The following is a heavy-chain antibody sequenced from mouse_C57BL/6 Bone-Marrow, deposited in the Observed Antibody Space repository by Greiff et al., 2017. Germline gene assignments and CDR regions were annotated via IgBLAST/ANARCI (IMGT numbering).Heavy chain of an antibody. V-gene: IGHV1-5*01. J-gene: IGHJ2*01. CDR1: GYTFTSYW. CDR2: IYPGNSDT. CDR3: AVSTMEYYFDY. Sequence: EVQGVESGTVLARPGASVKMSCKTSGYTFTSYWMHWVKQRPGQGLEWIGAIYPGNSDTSYNQKFKGKAKLTAVTSASTAYMELSSLTNEDSAVYYCAVSTMEYYFDYWGQGTTLTVSS. D-gene: IGHD2-1*01.